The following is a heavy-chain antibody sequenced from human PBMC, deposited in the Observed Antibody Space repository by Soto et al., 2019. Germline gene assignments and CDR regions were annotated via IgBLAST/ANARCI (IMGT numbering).Heavy chain of an antibody. D-gene: IGHD6-19*01. Sequence: QVQLVQSGAEVKKPGASVKVSCKASGYTFTSYGISWVRQAPGQGLEWMGWISAYNGNTNYAQKLQGRVTMTTDTSTSTAYMELRSLRSDDTAVYYCARDMAIAVAGFNWFDPWGREPWSPSPQ. J-gene: IGHJ5*02. CDR3: ARDMAIAVAGFNWFDP. V-gene: IGHV1-18*01. CDR1: GYTFTSYG. CDR2: ISAYNGNT.